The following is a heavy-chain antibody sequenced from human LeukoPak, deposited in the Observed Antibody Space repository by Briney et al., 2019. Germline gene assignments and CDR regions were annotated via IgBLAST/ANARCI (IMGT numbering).Heavy chain of an antibody. Sequence: SETLSLTCSVSGGSVNSITYYWSWIRQPPGKGLEWIGFVYNSGSTNYNPSLKSRVTISVDTSKNKFPLKLTSVTAADTAVYYCAKVSDRDSSGYYWGFEYWGQGTLVTVSS. CDR1: GGSVNSITYY. D-gene: IGHD3-22*01. V-gene: IGHV4-61*01. J-gene: IGHJ4*02. CDR2: VYNSGST. CDR3: AKVSDRDSSGYYWGFEY.